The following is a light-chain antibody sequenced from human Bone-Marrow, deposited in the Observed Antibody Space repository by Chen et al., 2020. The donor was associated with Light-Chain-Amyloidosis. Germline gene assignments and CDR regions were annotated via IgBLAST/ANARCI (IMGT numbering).Light chain of an antibody. CDR2: DDS. J-gene: IGLJ3*02. CDR3: QVWDRSSDRPV. CDR1: NIGSTS. Sequence: SYVLTQPSSVSVAPGQTATIACGGNNIGSTSVHWYQQTPGQAPLLVVYDDSDRPSGIPARLSGSNSGNTGTLTISRVEAGDEADYYCQVWDRSSDRPVFGGGTKLTVL. V-gene: IGLV3-21*02.